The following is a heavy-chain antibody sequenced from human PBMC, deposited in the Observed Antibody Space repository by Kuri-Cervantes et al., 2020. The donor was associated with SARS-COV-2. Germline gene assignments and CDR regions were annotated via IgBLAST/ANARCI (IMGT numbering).Heavy chain of an antibody. Sequence: GSLRLSCTVSGDSISSYYWSWIRQPPGKELEWIGYIYYSGSTKYNPSLKGRVTISLNTSKNQFSLKLSSVTAADTAVYYCARGGGYDYPHYWGQGTLVTVSS. V-gene: IGHV4-59*01. CDR3: ARGGGYDYPHY. D-gene: IGHD3-16*01. CDR1: GDSISSYY. CDR2: IYYSGST. J-gene: IGHJ4*02.